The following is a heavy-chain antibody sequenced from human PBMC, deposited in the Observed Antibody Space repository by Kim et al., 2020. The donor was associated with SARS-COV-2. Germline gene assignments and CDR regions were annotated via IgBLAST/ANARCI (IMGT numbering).Heavy chain of an antibody. CDR2: IYSGGST. J-gene: IGHJ5*02. D-gene: IGHD3-10*01. Sequence: GGSLRLSCAASGFTVSSNYMSWVRQAPGKGLEWVSVIYSGGSTYYADSVKGRFTISRDNSKNTLYLQMNSLRAEDTAVYYCARVVWELLYNWFDPWGQGTLVTVSS. CDR3: ARVVWELLYNWFDP. V-gene: IGHV3-53*01. CDR1: GFTVSSNY.